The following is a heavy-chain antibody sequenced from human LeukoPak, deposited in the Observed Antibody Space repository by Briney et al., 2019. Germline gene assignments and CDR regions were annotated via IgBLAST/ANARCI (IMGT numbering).Heavy chain of an antibody. CDR3: ARRCSGGSCFNWFDP. CDR1: GGSISSYY. Sequence: SETLSLTCTVSGGSISSYYWSWIRQPPGKGLEWIGYIYYSGSTNYNPSLKSRVTISVDTSKNQFSLKLSSVTAADTAVYYCARRCSGGSCFNWFDPWGQGTLVTVSS. CDR2: IYYSGST. J-gene: IGHJ5*02. D-gene: IGHD2-15*01. V-gene: IGHV4-59*12.